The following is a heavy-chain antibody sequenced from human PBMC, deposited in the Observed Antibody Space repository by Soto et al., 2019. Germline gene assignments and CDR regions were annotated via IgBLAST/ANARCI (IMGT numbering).Heavy chain of an antibody. J-gene: IGHJ6*02. CDR3: ARVSGNRLYYYGSGSYSTPNYGMDV. V-gene: IGHV4-30-4*01. CDR1: GGSISSGDYY. CDR2: IYYSGST. Sequence: SETLSLTCTVSGGSISSGDYYWSWIRQPPGKGLEWIGYIYYSGSTYYNPSLKSRVTISVDTSKNQFSLKLSSVTAADTAVYYCARVSGNRLYYYGSGSYSTPNYGMDVWGQGTTVTVSS. D-gene: IGHD3-10*01.